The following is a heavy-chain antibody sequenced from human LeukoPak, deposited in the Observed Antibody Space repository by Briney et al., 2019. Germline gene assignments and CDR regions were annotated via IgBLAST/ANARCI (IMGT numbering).Heavy chain of an antibody. CDR1: GFTFSNYW. D-gene: IGHD3-22*01. V-gene: IGHV3-74*01. Sequence: GGSLRLSCAASGFTFSNYWMHWVRQAPGKGLVWVSRINSDGSSTNYADSVKGRVTISRDNAKNTLYLQMSSLRDEDTAVYYCARVYYDSSLVVDYWGQGTLVTVSS. J-gene: IGHJ4*02. CDR2: INSDGSST. CDR3: ARVYYDSSLVVDY.